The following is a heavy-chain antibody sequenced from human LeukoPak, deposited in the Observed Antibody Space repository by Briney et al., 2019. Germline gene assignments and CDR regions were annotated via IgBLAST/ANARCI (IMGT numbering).Heavy chain of an antibody. CDR1: GFTFGAYA. CDR3: ARERTDQLLLDF. Sequence: SGGSLRLSCAASGFTFGAYAMNWVRQEAGKGLEWVSSISYGGRDKFYADSVKGRFTISRDNTKNSLYLEMNNLRAEDTAVFYCARERTDQLLLDFWGQGALVTVSS. D-gene: IGHD1-1*01. J-gene: IGHJ4*02. CDR2: ISYGGRDK. V-gene: IGHV3-21*01.